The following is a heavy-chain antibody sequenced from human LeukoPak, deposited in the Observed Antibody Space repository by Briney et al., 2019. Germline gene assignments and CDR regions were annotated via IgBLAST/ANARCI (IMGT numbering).Heavy chain of an antibody. Sequence: GGSLRLSCAASGFTFSSYAMSWVRQAPGKGLEWVSAISGSGGSTYYADSVKGWFTISRDNSKSTLFLQMNSLRAEDTAVYYCAKDPRVGSRVATPCHWGQGTLVTVSS. V-gene: IGHV3-23*01. CDR3: AKDPRVGSRVATPCH. CDR1: GFTFSSYA. D-gene: IGHD5-24*01. J-gene: IGHJ4*02. CDR2: ISGSGGST.